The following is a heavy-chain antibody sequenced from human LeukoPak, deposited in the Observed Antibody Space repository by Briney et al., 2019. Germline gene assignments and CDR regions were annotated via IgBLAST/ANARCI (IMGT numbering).Heavy chain of an antibody. V-gene: IGHV4-30-2*01. Sequence: PSETLSLTCAVSGGSISSGGYSWSWIRQPPGKGLEWIGYIYHSGSTYYNPSLKSRVTISVDRSKNQFSLKLSPVTAADTAVYYCASAYCSSTSCSFDPWGQGTLVTVSS. CDR1: GGSISSGGYS. CDR3: ASAYCSSTSCSFDP. D-gene: IGHD2-2*01. J-gene: IGHJ5*02. CDR2: IYHSGST.